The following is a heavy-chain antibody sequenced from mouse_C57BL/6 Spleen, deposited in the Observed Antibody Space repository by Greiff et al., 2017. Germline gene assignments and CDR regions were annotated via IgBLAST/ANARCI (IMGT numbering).Heavy chain of an antibody. J-gene: IGHJ2*01. CDR2: INPNYGTT. V-gene: IGHV1-39*01. Sequence: VQLQESGPELVQPGASVTISCKASGYSFTDYNMNWVKQSNGKSLEWIGVINPNYGTTSYNQKFKGKATLTVDQSSSTAYMQLNSLTSEDSAVYYCARGDDYDGGYYFDYWGQGTTLTVSS. CDR3: ARGDDYDGGYYFDY. D-gene: IGHD2-4*01. CDR1: GYSFTDYN.